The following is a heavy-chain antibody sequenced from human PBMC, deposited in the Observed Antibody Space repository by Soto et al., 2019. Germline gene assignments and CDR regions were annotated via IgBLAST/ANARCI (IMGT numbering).Heavy chain of an antibody. Sequence: QVQLVESGGGLVKPGGSLRLSCAASGFTFSDYYMSWIRQAPGKRLEWVSYISSSSSYTNYADSVKGRFTISRDNAKNSQHLQVNSLRTEDTVVYYGVRDADILADSDAFYIWGNGTMVTVSS. J-gene: IGHJ3*02. D-gene: IGHD3-9*01. CDR3: VRDADILADSDAFYI. CDR2: ISSSSSYT. CDR1: GFTFSDYY. V-gene: IGHV3-11*05.